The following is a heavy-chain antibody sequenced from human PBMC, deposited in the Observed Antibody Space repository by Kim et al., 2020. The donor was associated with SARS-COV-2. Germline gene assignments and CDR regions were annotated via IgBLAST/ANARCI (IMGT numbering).Heavy chain of an antibody. CDR1: GGSISSYY. J-gene: IGHJ5*02. V-gene: IGHV4-59*01. CDR3: ARDVGSSSWNGGWFDP. D-gene: IGHD6-13*01. Sequence: SETLSLTCTVSGGSISSYYWSWIRQPPGKGLEWIGYIYYSGSTNYNPSLKSRVTISVDTSKNQFSLKLSSVTAADTAVYYCARDVGSSSWNGGWFDPWGQGTLVTVSS. CDR2: IYYSGST.